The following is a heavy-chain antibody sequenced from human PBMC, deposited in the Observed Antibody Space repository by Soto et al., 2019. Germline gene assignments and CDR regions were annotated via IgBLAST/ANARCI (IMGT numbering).Heavy chain of an antibody. V-gene: IGHV3-30-3*01. Sequence: GGSLRLSCAASGFTFSSYAMHWVRQAPGKGLEWVAVISYDGSNKYYADSVKGRFTISRDNAKNSLYLQMNSLRAEDTAVYYCARLAIFGVVPIVFDYWGQGTLVTVSS. D-gene: IGHD3-3*01. J-gene: IGHJ4*02. CDR1: GFTFSSYA. CDR2: ISYDGSNK. CDR3: ARLAIFGVVPIVFDY.